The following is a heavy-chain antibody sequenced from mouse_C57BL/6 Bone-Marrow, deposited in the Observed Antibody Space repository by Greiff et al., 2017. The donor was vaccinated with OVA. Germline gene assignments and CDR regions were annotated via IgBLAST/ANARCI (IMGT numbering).Heavy chain of an antibody. J-gene: IGHJ3*01. V-gene: IGHV1-7*01. CDR2: INPSSGYT. CDR1: GYTFTSYW. Sequence: QVQLQQSGAELAKPGASVKLSCKASGYTFTSYWMHWVNQRPGQGLEWIGNINPSSGYTKSHQKFKDQATLTADKSSSTDYMQLSSLTDEDSAGYYCASEGHYYGGTFAYWGQGTLVTVSA. D-gene: IGHD1-1*01. CDR3: ASEGHYYGGTFAY.